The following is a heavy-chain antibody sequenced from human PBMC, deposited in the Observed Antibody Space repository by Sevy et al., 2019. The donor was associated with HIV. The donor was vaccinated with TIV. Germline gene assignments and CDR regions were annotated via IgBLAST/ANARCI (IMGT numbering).Heavy chain of an antibody. D-gene: IGHD2-2*02. V-gene: IGHV3-30*04. CDR3: AREDIVVVPAAIGGGDYYYGMDV. Sequence: GSLRLSCAASGFTFSSYAMHWVRQAPGKGLEWVAVISYDGSNKYYEDSVKGRFTISRDNSKNTLYLQMNSLRAEDTAVYYCAREDIVVVPAAIGGGDYYYGMDVWGQGTTVTVSS. CDR2: ISYDGSNK. CDR1: GFTFSSYA. J-gene: IGHJ6*02.